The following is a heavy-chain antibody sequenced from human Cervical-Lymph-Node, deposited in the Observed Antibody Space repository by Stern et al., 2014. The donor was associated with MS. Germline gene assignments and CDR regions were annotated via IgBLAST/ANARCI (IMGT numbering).Heavy chain of an antibody. CDR1: GFIFNNYA. Sequence: QVQLVESGGGVVQPGRSLRLSCAASGFIFNNYAMHWVRQTPVKGLEWVAAATNDGTNTQYADSRKGRFNISRDTHQNTVSMTLDSLTAEDTAVYYCARRGPIVGSTVTFDYWGQGTLVIVSS. V-gene: IGHV3-30*01. CDR2: ATNDGTNT. J-gene: IGHJ4*02. CDR3: ARRGPIVGSTVTFDY. D-gene: IGHD1-26*01.